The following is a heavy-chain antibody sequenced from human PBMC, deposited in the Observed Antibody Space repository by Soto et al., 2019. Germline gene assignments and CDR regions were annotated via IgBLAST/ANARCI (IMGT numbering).Heavy chain of an antibody. CDR2: IYHSGST. V-gene: IGHV4-30-2*01. J-gene: IGHJ4*02. D-gene: IGHD6-19*01. CDR3: ARVESSGQLYYFDY. CDR1: GGSISSGGYS. Sequence: PSETLSLTCAVSGGSISSGGYSWSWIRQPPGKGLEWIGYIYHSGSTYYNPSLKSRVTISVDRSKNQFSLKLSSVTAADTAVYYCARVESSGQLYYFDYWGQGTLVTSPQ.